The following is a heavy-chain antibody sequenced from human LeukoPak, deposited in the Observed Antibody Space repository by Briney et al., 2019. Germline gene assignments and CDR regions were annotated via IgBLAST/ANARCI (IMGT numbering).Heavy chain of an antibody. D-gene: IGHD5-12*01. J-gene: IGHJ4*02. CDR2: IYYSGST. V-gene: IGHV4-39*07. CDR1: GGSISSSSYY. CDR3: ARYAVATKRIY. Sequence: PSETLSLTCTVSGGSISSSSYYWGWIRQPPGKGLEWIGSIYYSGSTYYNPSLKSRVTISVDTSKNQFSLKLSSVTAADTAVYYCARYAVATKRIYWGQGTLVTVSS.